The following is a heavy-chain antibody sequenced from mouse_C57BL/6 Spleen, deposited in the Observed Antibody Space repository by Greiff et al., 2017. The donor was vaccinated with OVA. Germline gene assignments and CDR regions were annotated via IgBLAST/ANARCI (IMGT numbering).Heavy chain of an antibody. Sequence: QVQLKQSGAELVKPGASVKLSCKASGYTFTSYCMHWVKRRPGQGLEWIGYINPSSGYTKYNQKFKDKATLTADKSSSTAYMQLSSLTSEDSAVYYCARSDPAHSPTSLVAEGYYFDCWGKGTTLTVSS. D-gene: IGHD1-1*01. CDR1: GYTFTSYC. V-gene: IGHV1-7*01. J-gene: IGHJ2*01. CDR3: ARSDPAHSPTSLVAEGYYFDC. CDR2: INPSSGYT.